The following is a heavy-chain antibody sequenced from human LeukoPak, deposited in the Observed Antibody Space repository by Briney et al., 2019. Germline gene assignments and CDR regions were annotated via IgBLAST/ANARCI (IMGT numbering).Heavy chain of an antibody. Sequence: RRSLRLSCAASGFTFSTYAMSWVPQGPGKGLEWGSDISGSGGSTYYADSVKGRFTISRDNSKNTLYLQMNGLRDEDTAVYYCAGSGGSGFDYWCQGTRVTVTA. D-gene: IGHD3-10*01. J-gene: IGHJ4*02. V-gene: IGHV3-23*01. CDR2: ISGSGGST. CDR1: GFTFSTYA. CDR3: AGSGGSGFDY.